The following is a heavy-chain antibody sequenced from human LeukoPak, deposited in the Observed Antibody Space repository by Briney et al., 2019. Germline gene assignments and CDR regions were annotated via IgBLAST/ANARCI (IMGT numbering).Heavy chain of an antibody. CDR3: AKAATMIVVVITPFDY. D-gene: IGHD3-22*01. Sequence: GGSLRLSCAASEFTFSTYAMTWVRQAPGKGLEWLSTMSSGGGSTYYADSAKGRFTISRDNSKNTLHLQMNSLRAEDTAVYYCAKAATMIVVVITPFDYWGQGTLVTVSS. J-gene: IGHJ4*02. CDR1: EFTFSTYA. V-gene: IGHV3-23*01. CDR2: MSSGGGST.